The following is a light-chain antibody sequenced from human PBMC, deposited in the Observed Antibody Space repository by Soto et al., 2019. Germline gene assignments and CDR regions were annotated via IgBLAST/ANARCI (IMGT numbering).Light chain of an antibody. CDR2: GAS. J-gene: IGKJ1*01. Sequence: EIVMTQSPATLSVSPGERATLSRRASQSVSSNLAWYQQKPGQAPRLLIYGASTRATGIPARFSGSGSGTEFTLTISSLQSEDFAVYYCQQYNNRPPETFGQGTKVEIK. CDR1: QSVSSN. V-gene: IGKV3-15*01. CDR3: QQYNNRPPET.